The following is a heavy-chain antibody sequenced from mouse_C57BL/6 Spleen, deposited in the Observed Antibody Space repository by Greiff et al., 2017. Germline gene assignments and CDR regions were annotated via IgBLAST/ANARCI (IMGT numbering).Heavy chain of an antibody. CDR2: ICGDGST. V-gene: IGHV2-3*01. CDR3: TKDSSGLAY. J-gene: IGHJ3*01. Sequence: VQRVESGPGLVAPSQSLSITCTVSGFSLTSYGVSWVRQPPGKGLEWLGVICGDGSTNYHSALISRLSISKDNSKSQAFLKLNSLQTDDTATCYCTKDSSGLAYWGQGTLVTVSA. D-gene: IGHD3-2*02. CDR1: GFSLTSYG.